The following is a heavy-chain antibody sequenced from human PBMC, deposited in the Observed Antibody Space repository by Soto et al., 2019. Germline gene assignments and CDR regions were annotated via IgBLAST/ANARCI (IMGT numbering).Heavy chain of an antibody. CDR3: ARWEINRGYHGMDV. CDR1: GGSFSGYY. V-gene: IGHV4-34*01. CDR2: INHSGST. J-gene: IGHJ6*02. Sequence: QVQLQQWGAGLLKPSETLSLTCAVYGGSFSGYYWSWIRQPPGKGLEWIGEINHSGSTNYNPSLKSRVTISVDTSKNQFSLKLSSVTAADTAVYYCARWEINRGYHGMDVWGQGTTVTVSS. D-gene: IGHD1-26*01.